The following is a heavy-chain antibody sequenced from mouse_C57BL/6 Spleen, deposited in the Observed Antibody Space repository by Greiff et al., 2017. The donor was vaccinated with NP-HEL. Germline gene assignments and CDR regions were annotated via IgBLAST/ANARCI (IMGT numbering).Heavy chain of an antibody. D-gene: IGHD1-1*01. Sequence: EVKLQESGPGLAKPSQTLSLTCSVTGYSITSDYWNWIRKFPGNKLEYMGYISYSGSTYYNPSLKSRISITRDTSKNQYYLQLNSVTTEDTATYYCARTPLNYGSPYWYFDVWGTGTTVTVSS. CDR3: ARTPLNYGSPYWYFDV. V-gene: IGHV3-8*01. CDR2: ISYSGST. CDR1: GYSITSDY. J-gene: IGHJ1*03.